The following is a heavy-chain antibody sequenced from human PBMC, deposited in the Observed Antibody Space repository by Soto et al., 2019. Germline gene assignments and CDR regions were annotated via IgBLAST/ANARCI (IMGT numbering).Heavy chain of an antibody. Sequence: PSATLSLTCVVSGGSLSSYYWSWIRQPPGKGLEWIGYIYYSGSTNYNPSLTSRVTISVDTSKNQFSLKLSSVTAADTAVYYCARHRYSYGVYYFDYWGQGTLVTVSS. CDR1: GGSLSSYY. CDR2: IYYSGST. V-gene: IGHV4-59*08. D-gene: IGHD5-18*01. J-gene: IGHJ4*02. CDR3: ARHRYSYGVYYFDY.